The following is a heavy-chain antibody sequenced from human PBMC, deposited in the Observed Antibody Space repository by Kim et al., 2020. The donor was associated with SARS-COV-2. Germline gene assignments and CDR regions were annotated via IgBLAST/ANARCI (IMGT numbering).Heavy chain of an antibody. Sequence: GGSLRLSCAASGFTFGDYAMHWVRQAPGKGLEWVSGISWNSGSIGCADSVKGRFTISRDNAKNSLYLQMNSLRAEDTALYYCALYGGNSHDPYYYYGMDVWGQGTTVTVSS. D-gene: IGHD2-21*02. CDR2: ISWNSGSI. CDR3: ALYGGNSHDPYYYYGMDV. CDR1: GFTFGDYA. J-gene: IGHJ6*02. V-gene: IGHV3-9*01.